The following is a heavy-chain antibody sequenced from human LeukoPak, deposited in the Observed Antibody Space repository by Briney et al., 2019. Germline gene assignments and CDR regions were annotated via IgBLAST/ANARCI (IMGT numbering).Heavy chain of an antibody. CDR2: IYSGGST. J-gene: IGHJ2*01. V-gene: IGHV3-53*01. Sequence: PGGSLRLSCAASGFTFSSYAMSWVRQAPGKGLEWVSVIYSGGSTYYADSVKGRFTIPRDNSKNTLYLQMNSLRAEDTAVYYCAREDFDLWGRGTLVTVSS. CDR1: GFTFSSYA. CDR3: AREDFDL.